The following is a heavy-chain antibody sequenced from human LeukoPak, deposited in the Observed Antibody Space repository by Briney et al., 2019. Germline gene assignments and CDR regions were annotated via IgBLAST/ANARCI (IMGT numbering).Heavy chain of an antibody. CDR2: IYHSGST. V-gene: IGHV4-4*02. CDR3: ASHYYGSGFD. Sequence: PSGTLSLTCDVSGGSISSRNWWNWVRQPPGKGLEWVGEIYHSGSTNYNPSLKSRVTISVDKSKNQFSLKLSSVTAAGTAVYYCASHYYGSGFDWGQGTLVTVSS. D-gene: IGHD3-10*01. J-gene: IGHJ4*02. CDR1: GGSISSRNW.